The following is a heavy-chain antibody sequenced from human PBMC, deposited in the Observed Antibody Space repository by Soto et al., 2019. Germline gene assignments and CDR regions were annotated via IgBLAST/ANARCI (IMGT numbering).Heavy chain of an antibody. D-gene: IGHD5-18*01. J-gene: IGHJ3*02. Sequence: SETLSLTCTVSGGSISSGGYYWSWIRQHPGKGLEWIGYIYYSGSTYYNPSLKSRVTISVDTSKNQFSLKLSSVTAADTAVYYCARGSGYSYGYIAFDIWGLGTMVTVSS. CDR1: GGSISSGGYY. CDR2: IYYSGST. V-gene: IGHV4-31*02. CDR3: ARGSGYSYGYIAFDI.